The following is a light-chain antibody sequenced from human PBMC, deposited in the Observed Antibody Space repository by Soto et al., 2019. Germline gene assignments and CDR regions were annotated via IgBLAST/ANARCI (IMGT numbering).Light chain of an antibody. V-gene: IGKV1-39*01. Sequence: DIQMTQSPSSLSASVEDRATITCRASQSISSYVNWYQQKPGKAPNLLIYAASSLQSGVPSRFSGSGSGTDFTLTISSLQPEDFATYYCQQSYSTPHTFGPGTKVDIK. CDR3: QQSYSTPHT. J-gene: IGKJ3*01. CDR2: AAS. CDR1: QSISSY.